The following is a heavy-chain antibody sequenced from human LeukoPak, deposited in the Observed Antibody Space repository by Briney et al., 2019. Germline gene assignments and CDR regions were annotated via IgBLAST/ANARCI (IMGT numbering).Heavy chain of an antibody. CDR2: LYDSGST. CDR3: ARHTRPGYSGYENAFDI. CDR1: GGSIPTTPPP. D-gene: IGHD5-12*01. Sequence: PSETLSLTCTVSGGSIPTTPPPPHSPPHPPPHPPPPPPNLYDSGSTHYNPSLRSRVTISADTSKNQFSLKLSSVTAADTAVYYCARHTRPGYSGYENAFDIWGQGTMVTVSS. V-gene: IGHV4-39*01. J-gene: IGHJ3*02.